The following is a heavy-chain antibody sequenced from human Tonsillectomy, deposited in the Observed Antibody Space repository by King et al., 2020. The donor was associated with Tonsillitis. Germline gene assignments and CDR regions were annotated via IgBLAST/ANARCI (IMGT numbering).Heavy chain of an antibody. D-gene: IGHD2-21*02. CDR2: IYYSGST. V-gene: IGHV4-61*08. CDR1: GDSVSSGGYY. Sequence: QLQESGPGLVKPSETLSLTCTVSGDSVSSGGYYWNWIRQPPGQGLEWIGYIYYSGSTNYNPSLKSRVTISVDTSKNQFSLKLTSVTAADTAVYYCAREEYGSDWTSLHFDYWGQGTLVTVSS. CDR3: AREEYGSDWTSLHFDY. J-gene: IGHJ4*02.